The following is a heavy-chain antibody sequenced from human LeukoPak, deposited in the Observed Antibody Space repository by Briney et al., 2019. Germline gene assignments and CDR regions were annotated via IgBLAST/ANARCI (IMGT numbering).Heavy chain of an antibody. D-gene: IGHD6-19*01. V-gene: IGHV1-18*01. CDR3: AGGGSSGWYDDAFDI. Sequence: ASVKVSCKASGYTFTTYDINWVRQAPGQGLEWMGWISAYNGNTNYAQKLQGRVTMTTDTSKSTAYMELRSLRSDDTAVYYGAGGGSSGWYDDAFDIWGQGTMVTVSS. CDR2: ISAYNGNT. J-gene: IGHJ3*02. CDR1: GYTFTTYD.